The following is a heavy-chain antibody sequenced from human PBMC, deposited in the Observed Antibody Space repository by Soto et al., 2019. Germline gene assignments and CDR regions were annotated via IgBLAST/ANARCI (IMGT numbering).Heavy chain of an antibody. V-gene: IGHV1-2*02. CDR2: INPNSGGT. D-gene: IGHD3-22*01. Sequence: GASVKVSCKASGYTFTGYYMHWVRQAPGQGLEWMGWINPNSGGTNYAQKFQGRVTMTRDTSISTAYMELSRLRSDDTAVYYCARDLRYYYDSSGHDPDYGMDVWGQGTTVTVSS. J-gene: IGHJ6*02. CDR1: GYTFTGYY. CDR3: ARDLRYYYDSSGHDPDYGMDV.